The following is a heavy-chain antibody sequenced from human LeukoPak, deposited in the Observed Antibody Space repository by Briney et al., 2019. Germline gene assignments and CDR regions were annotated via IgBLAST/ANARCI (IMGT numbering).Heavy chain of an antibody. J-gene: IGHJ6*03. CDR2: ISYDGTNK. Sequence: GGSLRLSCAASGFTFSSYDMKWVRQAPGKGLEWLAVISYDGTNKYYTDSVKGRFTISRDHSKTTVDLQMDSLGGADTAVYYCARSPTYYYMDVWGKGTTVTVSS. V-gene: IGHV3-30*03. CDR3: ARSPTYYYMDV. CDR1: GFTFSSYD.